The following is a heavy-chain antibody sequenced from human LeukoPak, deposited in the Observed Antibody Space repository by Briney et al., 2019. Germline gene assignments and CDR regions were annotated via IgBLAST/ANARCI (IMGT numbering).Heavy chain of an antibody. J-gene: IGHJ4*02. CDR1: GYTFTGYY. V-gene: IGHV1-2*02. CDR2: INPNSGGT. D-gene: IGHD3-22*01. CDR3: ARDLTRNYYDSSGYPEDDY. Sequence: ASVKVSCKASGYTFTGYYMHWVRQAPGQGLEWMGWINPNSGGTNYAQEFQGRVTMTRDTSISTAYMELSRLRSDDTAVYYCARDLTRNYYDSSGYPEDDYWGQGTLVTVSS.